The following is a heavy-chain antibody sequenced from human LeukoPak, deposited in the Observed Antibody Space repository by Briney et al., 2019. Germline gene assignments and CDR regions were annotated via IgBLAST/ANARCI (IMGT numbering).Heavy chain of an antibody. D-gene: IGHD2-15*01. V-gene: IGHV5-51*01. J-gene: IGHJ3*02. CDR2: IYPGDSDT. Sequence: PGDSLKISCKGSGYSFTSYWIGWVRQMPGKGLEWMGIIYPGDSDTRYSPSFQGQVTISADKSISTAYLQWSSLKASDTAMYYCARESQFYCSGGSCYGEDAFDIWGQGTMVTVSS. CDR3: ARESQFYCSGGSCYGEDAFDI. CDR1: GYSFTSYW.